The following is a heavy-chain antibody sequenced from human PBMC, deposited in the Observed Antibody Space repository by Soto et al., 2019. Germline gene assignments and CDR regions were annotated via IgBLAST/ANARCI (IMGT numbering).Heavy chain of an antibody. CDR2: IYIDGST. D-gene: IGHD6-19*01. Sequence: EVQLVDSGGDLIQPGGSLRLSCGASGFTVSGNSLSWVRQALGKGLEWVSYIYIDGSTYYADSVRGRFTLTRDNSKNTLYLQMNNLRGEDTAVYYYARDGGSGTAVAGIQYSGMDVWGQGTTVTVSS. V-gene: IGHV3-53*01. J-gene: IGHJ6*02. CDR1: GFTVSGNS. CDR3: ARDGGSGTAVAGIQYSGMDV.